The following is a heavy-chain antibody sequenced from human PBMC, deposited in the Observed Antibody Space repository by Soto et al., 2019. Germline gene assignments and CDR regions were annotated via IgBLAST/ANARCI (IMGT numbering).Heavy chain of an antibody. J-gene: IGHJ6*02. CDR1: GFTFSSYA. Sequence: GGSLRLSCAASGFTFSSYAMSWVRQAPGKGLEWVSAISGSGGSTYYADSVKGRFTISRDNSKNTLYLQMNSLGAEDTAVYYCAIDIVVVPAAPHYYGMDVWGQGTTVTVSS. D-gene: IGHD2-2*01. V-gene: IGHV3-23*01. CDR3: AIDIVVVPAAPHYYGMDV. CDR2: ISGSGGST.